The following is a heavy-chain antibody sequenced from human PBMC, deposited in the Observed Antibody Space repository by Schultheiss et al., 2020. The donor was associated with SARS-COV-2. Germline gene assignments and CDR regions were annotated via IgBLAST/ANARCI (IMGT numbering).Heavy chain of an antibody. CDR2: ISGSGGST. CDR1: GFTFGIYA. V-gene: IGHV3-23*01. D-gene: IGHD6-13*01. Sequence: GGSLRLSCRASGFTFGIYALTWVRQPPGKGLEWVSAISGSGGSTYYADSVKGRFTISRDNAKNSLYLQMNSLRAEDTAVYYCARDRRIAAAGTFLEGYYYYGMDVWGQGTTVTVSS. J-gene: IGHJ6*02. CDR3: ARDRRIAAAGTFLEGYYYYGMDV.